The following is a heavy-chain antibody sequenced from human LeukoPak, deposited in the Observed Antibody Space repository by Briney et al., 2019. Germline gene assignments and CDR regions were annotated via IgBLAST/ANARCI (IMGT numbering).Heavy chain of an antibody. CDR3: ARHRYFQP. J-gene: IGHJ1*01. CDR1: GYSFTSYW. V-gene: IGHV5-51*01. Sequence: PGESLKISCKGSGYSFTSYWVAWVRQMPGQGLEWMGIIFPADSDTRYSPSFQGQVTISVDKSINTAYLQWSSLKASDTAMYYCARHRYFQPWGQGTLVTVSS. CDR2: IFPADSDT.